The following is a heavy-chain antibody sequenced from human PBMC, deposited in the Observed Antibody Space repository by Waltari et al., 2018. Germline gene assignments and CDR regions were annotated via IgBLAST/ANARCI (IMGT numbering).Heavy chain of an antibody. CDR3: ARDLLRYGDYGRGY. CDR2: IYSGGST. V-gene: IGHV3-53*01. Sequence: EVQLVESGGGLIQPGGSLRLSCAASGFTVSSNYMSWVRQAPGKGLEWGSVIYSGGSTYYADAVKGRFTISRDNSKNTLYLQMNSLRAEDTAVYYCARDLLRYGDYGRGYWGQGTLVTVSS. J-gene: IGHJ4*02. D-gene: IGHD4-17*01. CDR1: GFTVSSNY.